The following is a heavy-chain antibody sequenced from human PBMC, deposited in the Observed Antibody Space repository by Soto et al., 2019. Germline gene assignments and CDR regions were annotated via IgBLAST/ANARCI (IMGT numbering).Heavy chain of an antibody. CDR1: GFTLSRDN. D-gene: IGHD3-22*01. J-gene: IGHJ4*02. Sequence: RGSRRLSCAASGFTLSRDNMDWVRRAPGKGREWVSSIISSSSYIYYADSVKGRFTISRDNAKNSLYLQMNSLRAEDTAVYYCARASQINYDSSGYSHFDYWGQGT. V-gene: IGHV3-21*01. CDR2: IISSSSYI. CDR3: ARASQINYDSSGYSHFDY.